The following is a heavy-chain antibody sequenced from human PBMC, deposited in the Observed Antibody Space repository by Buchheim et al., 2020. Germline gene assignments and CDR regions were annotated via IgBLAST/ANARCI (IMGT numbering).Heavy chain of an antibody. CDR2: ISYDGSNK. J-gene: IGHJ4*02. CDR3: AKVSIKYCSSTSCYPFDY. Sequence: QVQLVESGGGVVQPGRSLRLSCAASGFTFSSYGMHWVRQAPGKGLEWVAVISYDGSNKYYADSVKGRFTISRDNSKNTLYLQMNSLRAEDMAVYYCAKVSIKYCSSTSCYPFDYWGQGTL. V-gene: IGHV3-30*18. CDR1: GFTFSSYG. D-gene: IGHD2-2*01.